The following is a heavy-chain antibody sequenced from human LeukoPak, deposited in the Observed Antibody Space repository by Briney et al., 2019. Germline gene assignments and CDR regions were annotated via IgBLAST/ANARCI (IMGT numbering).Heavy chain of an antibody. J-gene: IGHJ4*02. Sequence: SGTLSLTCAVSGGSISSNNWWSWVRQPPGKGLEWIGEIYHSGSTNYNPSLKSRVTISVDKSKNQFSLELTSVTAADTAVYYCARYGSGSYIGYWGQGTLVTVSS. V-gene: IGHV4-4*02. CDR2: IYHSGST. D-gene: IGHD3-10*01. CDR1: GGSISSNNW. CDR3: ARYGSGSYIGY.